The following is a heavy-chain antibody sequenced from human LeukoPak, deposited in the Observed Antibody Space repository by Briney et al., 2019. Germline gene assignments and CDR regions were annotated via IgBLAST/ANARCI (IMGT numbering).Heavy chain of an antibody. D-gene: IGHD5-24*01. CDR1: GFTFNSYF. CDR3: AKGHVEMDY. Sequence: PGGSLRLSCAASGFTFNSYFMHWVRQAPGKGLVWVSRIHSDGSTTNCADSVKGRFTISRDNSKNTLYLQMNSLRAEDTAVYYCAKGHVEMDYWGQGTLVTVSS. J-gene: IGHJ4*02. V-gene: IGHV3-74*01. CDR2: IHSDGSTT.